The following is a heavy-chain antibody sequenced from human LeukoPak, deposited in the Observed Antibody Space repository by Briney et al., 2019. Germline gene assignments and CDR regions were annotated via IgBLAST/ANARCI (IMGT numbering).Heavy chain of an antibody. CDR2: ISAYNGNT. Sequence: ASVKVSCKASGYTFTSYGISWVRQAPGQGLEWMGWISAYNGNTNYAQKLQGRVTMTTDTSTSTAYMELRSLRSDDTAVYYCARDVGSGYYVSSGLLYFQHWGQGTLVTVSS. V-gene: IGHV1-18*01. D-gene: IGHD3-22*01. J-gene: IGHJ1*01. CDR1: GYTFTSYG. CDR3: ARDVGSGYYVSSGLLYFQH.